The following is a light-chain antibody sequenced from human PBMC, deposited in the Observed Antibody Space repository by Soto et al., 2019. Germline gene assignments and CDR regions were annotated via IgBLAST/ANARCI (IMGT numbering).Light chain of an antibody. J-gene: IGLJ2*01. CDR1: SSDVGGYNY. CDR3: CSYAGSYTHVV. Sequence: QSALTQPRSVSGSPGQSVTISCTGTSSDVGGYNYGSWYQQHPGKAPKLMISDVTRRPSGVPDRFPGSKSGNTASLTISGLQAEDEADYYCCSYAGSYTHVVFGGGSQLTVL. CDR2: DVT. V-gene: IGLV2-11*01.